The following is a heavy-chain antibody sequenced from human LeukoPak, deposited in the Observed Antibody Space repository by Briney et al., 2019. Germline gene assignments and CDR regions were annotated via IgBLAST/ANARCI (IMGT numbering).Heavy chain of an antibody. CDR1: GFTFGDYA. J-gene: IGHJ1*01. Sequence: GSLRLSCTASGFTFGDYAMTWIRQPPGKGLEWIGEIKHSGSTHYNPSLKSRVLISVDTSKNQFSLKLSSVTAADTAVHFCSRGPRIAVLGPRIRRAEYFQHWGQGTLVTVSS. V-gene: IGHV4-34*01. CDR3: SRGPRIAVLGPRIRRAEYFQH. D-gene: IGHD6-19*01. CDR2: IKHSGST.